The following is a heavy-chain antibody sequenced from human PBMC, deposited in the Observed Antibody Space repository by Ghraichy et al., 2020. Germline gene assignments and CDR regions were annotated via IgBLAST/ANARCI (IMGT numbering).Heavy chain of an antibody. Sequence: QTLSLTCAVSGGSINSGNYSFSWIRQPPGKGLEWIGYIYHSGSTYYNPSLKSRVTISADRSKTQISLKLASVTAADTAVYYCARAPYDDDGFYDDGFDIWGQGTLVTVSS. CDR1: GGSINSGNYS. J-gene: IGHJ3*02. CDR2: IYHSGST. CDR3: ARAPYDDDGFYDDGFDI. V-gene: IGHV4-30-2*01. D-gene: IGHD3-22*01.